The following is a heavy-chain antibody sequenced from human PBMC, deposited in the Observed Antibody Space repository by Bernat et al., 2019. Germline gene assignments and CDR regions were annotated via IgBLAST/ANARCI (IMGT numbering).Heavy chain of an antibody. CDR3: ARLGSRWSLDY. V-gene: IGHV3-33*08. J-gene: IGHJ4*02. Sequence: QVQLVESGGGVVQPGRSLRLSCAASGFTFSSYAMHWVRQAPGKGLEWVAVIWYDGSNKYYGDSVKGRFTISRDNSKNTVYLQMNSLRAEDTAVYYCARLGSRWSLDYWGQGTLVTVSS. CDR2: IWYDGSNK. D-gene: IGHD6-19*01. CDR1: GFTFSSYA.